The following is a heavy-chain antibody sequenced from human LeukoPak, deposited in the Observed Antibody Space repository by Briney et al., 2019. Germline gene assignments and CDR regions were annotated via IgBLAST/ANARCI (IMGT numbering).Heavy chain of an antibody. J-gene: IGHJ4*02. Sequence: ASVKVSCKASGYTFTSYGISWVRQAPGQGLGWMGWISAYNGNTNYAQKPQGRVTMTTNTSTSTAYMELRSLRSDDTAVYYCASGSTSCYGCEEWGQGTLVTVSS. D-gene: IGHD2-2*01. CDR2: ISAYNGNT. CDR1: GYTFTSYG. CDR3: ASGSTSCYGCEE. V-gene: IGHV1-18*04.